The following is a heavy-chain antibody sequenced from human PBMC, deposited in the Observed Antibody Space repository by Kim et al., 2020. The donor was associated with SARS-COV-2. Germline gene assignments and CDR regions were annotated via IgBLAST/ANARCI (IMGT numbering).Heavy chain of an antibody. CDR1: GGSFSGYY. CDR2: INHSGST. CDR3: ARGYTPTAEGIAAAGKKIAVAGTEWFDP. V-gene: IGHV4-34*01. Sequence: SETLSLTCAVYGGSFSGYYWSWIRQPPGKGLEWIGEINHSGSTNYNPSLKSRVTISVDTSKNQFSLKLSSVTAADTAVYYCARGYTPTAEGIAAAGKKIAVAGTEWFDPWGQGTLVTVSS. D-gene: IGHD6-13*01. J-gene: IGHJ5*02.